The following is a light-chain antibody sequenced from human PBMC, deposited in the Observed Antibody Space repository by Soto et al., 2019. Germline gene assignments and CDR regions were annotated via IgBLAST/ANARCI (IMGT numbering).Light chain of an antibody. CDR2: GVS. J-gene: IGKJ2*01. CDR1: QSVSSK. CDR3: QQYNNWPHT. V-gene: IGKV3-15*01. Sequence: EIVMTQSPATLSVSPGERATLSCRASQSVSSKLAWFQQKPGQAPSLLIYGVSTRATGVPVSFSGSGSGTEFTLTVNSLQSEDFAVYYCQQYNNWPHTFGQGTKLEIK.